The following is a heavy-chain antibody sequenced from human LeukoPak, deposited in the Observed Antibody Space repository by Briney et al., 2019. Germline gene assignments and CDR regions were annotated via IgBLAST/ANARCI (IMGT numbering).Heavy chain of an antibody. CDR1: GGSISSGGYY. J-gene: IGHJ3*01. D-gene: IGHD1-7*01. CDR2: VNLQGST. CDR3: ATGTTSGAFDF. V-gene: IGHV4-31*03. Sequence: SETLSLTCTVSGGSISSGGYYWSWLRQHPGKGLEWIGEVNLQGSTNYNPSLMGRVAISVDMSENHISLQLTSVTAADTAVYYCATGTTSGAFDFWGQGTMVTVSS.